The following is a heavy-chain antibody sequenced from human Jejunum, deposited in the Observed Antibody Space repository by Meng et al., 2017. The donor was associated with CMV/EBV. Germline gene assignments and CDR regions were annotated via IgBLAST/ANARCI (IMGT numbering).Heavy chain of an antibody. CDR3: ARDKGSNYYYYCDMDV. J-gene: IGHJ6*02. CDR2: IDSDGSGT. D-gene: IGHD4-11*01. V-gene: IGHV3-74*01. Sequence: TFSNYWMHWVRQAPGKGPVWVSRIDSDGSGTTYADSVKGRFTISRDNAKSRLYLQMNSLRADDTAVYYCARDKGSNYYYYCDMDVWGQGTTVTVSS. CDR1: TFSNYW.